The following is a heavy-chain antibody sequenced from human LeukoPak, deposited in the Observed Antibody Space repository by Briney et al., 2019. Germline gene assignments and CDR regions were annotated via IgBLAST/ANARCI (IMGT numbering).Heavy chain of an antibody. V-gene: IGHV4-59*01. CDR1: GGSFSGYY. CDR3: ARADCSGGSCYAFDI. CDR2: IYYSGST. D-gene: IGHD2-15*01. J-gene: IGHJ3*02. Sequence: SETLSLTCAVYGGSFSGYYWSWIRQPPGKGLEWIGYIYYSGSTNYNPSLKSRVTMSVDTSKNQFSLKLSSVTAADTAVYYCARADCSGGSCYAFDIWGQGTMVTVSS.